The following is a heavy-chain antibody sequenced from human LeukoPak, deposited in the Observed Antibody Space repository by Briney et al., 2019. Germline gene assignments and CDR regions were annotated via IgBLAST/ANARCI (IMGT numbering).Heavy chain of an antibody. Sequence: GASLRLSSAASGFTFSSYAMSWVRQAPGKGLEWVSAISGSGGSTYYADSVKGRFTISRDNSKNTLYLQMNSLRAEDTAVYYCAKGGGWSALYYFDYWGQGTLVTVSS. V-gene: IGHV3-23*01. D-gene: IGHD3-16*01. J-gene: IGHJ4*02. CDR3: AKGGGWSALYYFDY. CDR2: ISGSGGST. CDR1: GFTFSSYA.